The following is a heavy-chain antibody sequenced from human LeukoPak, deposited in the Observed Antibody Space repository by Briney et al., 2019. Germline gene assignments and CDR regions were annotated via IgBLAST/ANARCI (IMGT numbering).Heavy chain of an antibody. CDR2: IYYSGST. CDR3: ARHEGWLQSDYYYGMDV. D-gene: IGHD5-24*01. Sequence: SETLSLTCTVSGGSISSYYWNWLRQPPGKGLEWFGYIYYSGSTNYNPSLRSRVTISVDTSKNQFSLKLSSVTAADTAVYYCARHEGWLQSDYYYGMDVWGQGTTVTVSS. V-gene: IGHV4-59*01. J-gene: IGHJ6*02. CDR1: GGSISSYY.